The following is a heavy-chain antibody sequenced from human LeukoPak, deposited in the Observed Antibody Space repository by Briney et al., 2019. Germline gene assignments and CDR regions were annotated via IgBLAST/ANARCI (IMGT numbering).Heavy chain of an antibody. D-gene: IGHD1-26*01. Sequence: ASVKVACKASGYTFTSYGISWVRQAPGQVLEWMGWISAYNGNTNYAQKLQGRVTMTTDTSTSTAYMELRSLRSDDTAVYFCARQNVGATPDYWGQGTLVTVSS. CDR3: ARQNVGATPDY. V-gene: IGHV1-18*01. CDR2: ISAYNGNT. J-gene: IGHJ4*02. CDR1: GYTFTSYG.